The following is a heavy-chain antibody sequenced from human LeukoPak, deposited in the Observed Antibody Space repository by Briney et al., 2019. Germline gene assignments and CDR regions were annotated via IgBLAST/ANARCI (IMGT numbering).Heavy chain of an antibody. CDR2: INNSGST. V-gene: IGHV4-34*01. CDR1: GGSFSGYY. Sequence: SETLSLTCVVYGGSFSGYYWSWIRQPPGKGLEWIGEINNSGSTNYNPSLKSRVTISVDTSKNQFSLKLSSVTAADTAVYYCARAHPYDAFDIWGQGTMVTVSS. CDR3: ARAHPYDAFDI. J-gene: IGHJ3*02.